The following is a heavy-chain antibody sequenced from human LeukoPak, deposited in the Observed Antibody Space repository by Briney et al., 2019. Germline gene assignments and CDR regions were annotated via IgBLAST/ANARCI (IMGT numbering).Heavy chain of an antibody. CDR3: TRIGDGYPY. CDR1: GYIFTAYY. CDR2: IKANSGDT. J-gene: IGHJ4*02. V-gene: IGHV1-2*02. Sequence: ASVTVSCKASGYIFTAYYLHWVRQAPGQGLEWMGWIKANSGDTNYARKFQGRVTMTRETSISTVYMELSRLTSDDTAVYYCTRIGDGYPYWGQGTLVTVSS. D-gene: IGHD5-24*01.